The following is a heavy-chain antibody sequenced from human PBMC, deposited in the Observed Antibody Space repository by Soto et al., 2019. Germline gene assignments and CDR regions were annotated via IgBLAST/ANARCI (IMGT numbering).Heavy chain of an antibody. CDR2: IYYSGST. D-gene: IGHD6-19*01. Sequence: ETLSLTCAVSGYSISSSNWWGWIRQPPGKGLEWIGYIYYSGSTYYNPSLKSRVTMSVDTSKNQFSLKLSSVTAVDTAVYYCARIRIDSSGWYEDYWGQGTLVTVSS. CDR1: GYSISSSNW. J-gene: IGHJ4*02. V-gene: IGHV4-28*01. CDR3: ARIRIDSSGWYEDY.